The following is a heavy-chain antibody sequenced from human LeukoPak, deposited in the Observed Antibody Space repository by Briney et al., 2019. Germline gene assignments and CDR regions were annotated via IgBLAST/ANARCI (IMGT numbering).Heavy chain of an antibody. CDR3: VRWSYGSHLYYYYYMDV. D-gene: IGHD3-10*01. J-gene: IGHJ6*03. Sequence: PSETLSLTCSVSGYSISSGYYWGWIRQPPGKGLEWIAIIYHSGSTYYNPSLKSRVTISVDTSKNQFSLKLSSVTAADTPVYYCVRWSYGSHLYYYYYMDVWGKGTTVTVSS. CDR2: IYHSGST. CDR1: GYSISSGYY. V-gene: IGHV4-38-2*02.